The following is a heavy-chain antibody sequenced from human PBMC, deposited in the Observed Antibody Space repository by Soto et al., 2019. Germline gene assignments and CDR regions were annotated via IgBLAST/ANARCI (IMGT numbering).Heavy chain of an antibody. D-gene: IGHD6-19*01. V-gene: IGHV3-15*07. CDR2: IKSKTDGGTT. CDR3: TTGARGIAVAVDYY. Sequence: GGSLRLSCAASGFTFSNAWMNWVRQAPGKGLEWVGRIKSKTDGGTTDYAAPVKGRFTISRDDSKNTLYLQMNSLKTEDTAVYYCTTGARGIAVAVDYYWGQGTLVTVSS. J-gene: IGHJ4*02. CDR1: GFTFSNAW.